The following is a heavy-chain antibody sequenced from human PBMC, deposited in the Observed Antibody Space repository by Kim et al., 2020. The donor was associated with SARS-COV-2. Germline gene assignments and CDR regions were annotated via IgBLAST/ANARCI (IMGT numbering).Heavy chain of an antibody. V-gene: IGHV4-59*01. CDR2: IRNDGST. Sequence: SETLSLTCTVSGASISGYFWSWIRQPPGKGLEIIGYIRNDGSTTYNPPLDSRVTISADTSKNQISLTLSSVTAADTAVYYCARRRGLFGSGELDYWGQGILVTVS. CDR3: ARRRGLFGSGELDY. CDR1: GASISGYF. J-gene: IGHJ4*02. D-gene: IGHD3-3*01.